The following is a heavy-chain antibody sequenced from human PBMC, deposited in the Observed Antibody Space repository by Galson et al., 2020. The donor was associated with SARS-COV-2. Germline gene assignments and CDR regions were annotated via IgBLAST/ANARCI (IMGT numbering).Heavy chain of an antibody. CDR2: IHHSGYT. D-gene: IGHD5-18*01. J-gene: IGHJ3*02. CDR1: GGSFGGDF. CDR3: ARVRVDAGIPREFDI. Sequence: ETLSLTCAVYGGSFGGDFWTWLRQTPGKGLEWIGQIHHSGYTNLNPSLKSRVTISVDTSMKQFSLKLISVTAADTAVYYCARVRVDAGIPREFDIWGRGTLVTVSS. V-gene: IGHV4-34*01.